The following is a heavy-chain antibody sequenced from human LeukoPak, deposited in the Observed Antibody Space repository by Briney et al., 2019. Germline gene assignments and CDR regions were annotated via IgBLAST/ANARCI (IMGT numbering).Heavy chain of an antibody. CDR3: ARDLLSFGSPYASPVADY. Sequence: KSGGSLRLSCAASGFTFSDYYMSWIRQAPGKGLEWVSYISSSGSTIYYADSVKGRFTISRDNAKNSLYLQMNSLRAEDTAVYYCARDLLSFGSPYASPVADYWGQGTLVTVSS. J-gene: IGHJ4*02. CDR1: GFTFSDYY. V-gene: IGHV3-11*04. CDR2: ISSSGSTI. D-gene: IGHD3-10*01.